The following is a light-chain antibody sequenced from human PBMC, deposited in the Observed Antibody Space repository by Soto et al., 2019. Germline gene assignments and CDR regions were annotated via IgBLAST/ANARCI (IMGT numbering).Light chain of an antibody. CDR1: QSVSSSY. Sequence: EVVLTQSPVTLSLSPGERAALSCRASQSVSSSYLAWYQQKSGQAPRLLIYAASTRATGIPDRFSGSGSGTDFTLTISRLEPEDFAVYFCQLYGSSPPRYTFGQGTKLEIK. CDR3: QLYGSSPPRYT. J-gene: IGKJ2*01. CDR2: AAS. V-gene: IGKV3-20*01.